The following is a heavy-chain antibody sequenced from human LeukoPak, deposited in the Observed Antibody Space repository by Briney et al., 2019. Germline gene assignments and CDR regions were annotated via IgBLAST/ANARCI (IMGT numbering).Heavy chain of an antibody. D-gene: IGHD6-19*01. CDR3: ARELAVARGNAFNI. CDR1: GGSIVSGGFY. V-gene: IGHV4-31*03. Sequence: SQTLSLTCTVSGGSIVSGGFYWSWIRHHPGKGLEWIGYIYYSGGTDYNPSLKSRLTISLDTSKNQFSLKVNSVTAADTAVYYCARELAVARGNAFNIWGQGTMVTVSS. CDR2: IYYSGGT. J-gene: IGHJ3*02.